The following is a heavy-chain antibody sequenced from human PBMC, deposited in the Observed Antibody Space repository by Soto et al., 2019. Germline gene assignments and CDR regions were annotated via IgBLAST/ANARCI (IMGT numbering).Heavy chain of an antibody. CDR1: GFTFSSYE. CDR3: ARVRIVVVTTYPGDYYGMDV. CDR2: ISSSGSTI. V-gene: IGHV3-48*03. Sequence: GGSLRLSCAASGFTFSSYEMNWVRQAPGKGLEWVSYISSSGSTIYYADSVKGRFTISRDNAKNSLYLQMNGLRAEDTAVYYCARVRIVVVTTYPGDYYGMDVWGQGTTVTSP. D-gene: IGHD2-21*02. J-gene: IGHJ6*02.